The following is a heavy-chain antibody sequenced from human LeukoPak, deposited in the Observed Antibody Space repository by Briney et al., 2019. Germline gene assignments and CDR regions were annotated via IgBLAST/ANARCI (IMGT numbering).Heavy chain of an antibody. CDR1: GGSISSSSYY. CDR2: INHSGST. J-gene: IGHJ4*02. CDR3: ARVGGYDFDY. V-gene: IGHV4-39*07. Sequence: SETLSLTCTVSGGSISSSSYYWSWIRQPPGKELEWIGEINHSGSTNYNPSLKSRVTISVDTSKNQFSLKLSSVTAADTAVYYCARVGGYDFDYWGQGTLVTVSS. D-gene: IGHD1-26*01.